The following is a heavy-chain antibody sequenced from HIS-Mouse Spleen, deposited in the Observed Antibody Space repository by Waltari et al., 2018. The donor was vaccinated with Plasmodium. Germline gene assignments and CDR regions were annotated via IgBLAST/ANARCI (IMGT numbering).Heavy chain of an antibody. CDR3: TTGLGAFDI. J-gene: IGHJ3*02. CDR2: IKSKTDGGTT. CDR1: GLPSSNAC. V-gene: IGHV3-15*01. Sequence: EVQLVESGGGLVKPGGSLRPSCAASGLPSSNACLSWVGQAPGKGLEWVGRIKSKTDGGTTDYAAPVKGRFTISRDDSKNTLYLQMISLKTEDTAVYYCTTGLGAFDIWGQGTMVTVAS.